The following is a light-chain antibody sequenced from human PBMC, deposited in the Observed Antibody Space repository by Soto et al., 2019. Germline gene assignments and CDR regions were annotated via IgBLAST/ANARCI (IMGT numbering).Light chain of an antibody. J-gene: IGKJ1*01. V-gene: IGKV3-20*01. CDR1: QSVGSSH. CDR2: GAS. CDR3: QQYGSAPWT. Sequence: IELTQSPGTLSLSPGERATLSCSASQSVGSSHLAWYQQKPGQAPRLLIYGASSRATGIPDRFSGSGSGTDFTLTISRLEPEDFAVYYCQQYGSAPWTFGQGTKVDIK.